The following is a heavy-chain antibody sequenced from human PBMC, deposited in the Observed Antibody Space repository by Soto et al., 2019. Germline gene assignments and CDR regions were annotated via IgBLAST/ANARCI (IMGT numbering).Heavy chain of an antibody. Sequence: EVQLVESGGGLVQPGRSLRLSCAASGFTFEDYAMHWVRQAPGKGLEWVSGISWNSGSRGYADSVMGRFTISRDNAKNSLSLQMNSLRPEDTACYYCTKARGLTGAKFDSWGQGTLVIVSS. V-gene: IGHV3-9*01. D-gene: IGHD3-10*01. CDR2: ISWNSGSR. CDR1: GFTFEDYA. J-gene: IGHJ4*02. CDR3: TKARGLTGAKFDS.